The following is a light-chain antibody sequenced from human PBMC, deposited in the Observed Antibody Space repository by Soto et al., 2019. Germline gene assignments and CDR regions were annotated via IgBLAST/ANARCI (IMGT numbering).Light chain of an antibody. CDR2: EVS. V-gene: IGLV2-14*01. CDR3: SSYTTNKTLL. J-gene: IGLJ2*01. CDR1: SSDVGAYNF. Sequence: QSALTQPASVSGSPGQSITISCTGTSSDVGAYNFVSWYQQHPGKAPKLIFCEVSNRPPGLSDRFSGSKSGTTASLTISGLQAEDEADYFCSSYTTNKTLLFGGGTKLTVL.